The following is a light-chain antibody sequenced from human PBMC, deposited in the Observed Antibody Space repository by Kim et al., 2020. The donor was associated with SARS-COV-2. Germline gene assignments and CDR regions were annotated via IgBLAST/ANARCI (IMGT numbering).Light chain of an antibody. Sequence: ASVGDRVTIACRARQSISSYLNWYQQKPGKAPKLLINTASNLQSGVPPRFSGRGSGTDFTLTISSLQPEDFATYYCQQSFSTPLTFGGGTKVDIK. CDR1: QSISSY. CDR2: TAS. J-gene: IGKJ4*02. V-gene: IGKV1-39*01. CDR3: QQSFSTPLT.